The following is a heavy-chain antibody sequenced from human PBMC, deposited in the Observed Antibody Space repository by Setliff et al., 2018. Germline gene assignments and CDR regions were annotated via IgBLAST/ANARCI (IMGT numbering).Heavy chain of an antibody. CDR2: IHTGGGSA. D-gene: IGHD6-13*01. Sequence: ASVKVSCKTSGYTFTNYGITWVRQAPGQGLEWMGIIHTGGGSASYAQKFQGRVTMTSDTSTSTVYMEVNIVTSDDTAIYYCARGGLAAAGRKGVFEYWGQGTVVTVSS. CDR1: GYTFTNYG. J-gene: IGHJ4*02. CDR3: ARGGLAAAGRKGVFEY. V-gene: IGHV1-46*01.